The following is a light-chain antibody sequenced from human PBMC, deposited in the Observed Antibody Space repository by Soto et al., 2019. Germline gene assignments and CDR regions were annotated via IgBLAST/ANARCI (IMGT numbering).Light chain of an antibody. J-gene: IGLJ2*01. V-gene: IGLV2-14*01. CDR3: SSYTSGSTRVV. CDR2: EVS. CDR1: SSDVGAYNY. Sequence: QSALTQPASVSGSPGQSITISCTGTSSDVGAYNYVSWYQQPPGKAPKLMIYEVSNRPSGVSNRFSGSKSGNTASLTISGLQTEDEGDYYCSSYTSGSTRVVFGGGTKLTVL.